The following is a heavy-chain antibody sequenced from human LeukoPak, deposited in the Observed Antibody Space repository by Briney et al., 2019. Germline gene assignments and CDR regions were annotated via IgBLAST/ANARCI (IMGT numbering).Heavy chain of an antibody. D-gene: IGHD3-22*01. CDR2: IVVGSGNT. CDR3: AAGYYYDSSSYYAFDI. Sequence: SVKVSCKASGFTFTSSAVQWVRQARGQRLEWIGWIVVGSGNTNYAQKFQERVTITRDMSTSTAYMELSSLRSEDTAVYYCAAGYYYDSSSYYAFDIWGQGTMVTVSS. CDR1: GFTFTSSA. J-gene: IGHJ3*02. V-gene: IGHV1-58*01.